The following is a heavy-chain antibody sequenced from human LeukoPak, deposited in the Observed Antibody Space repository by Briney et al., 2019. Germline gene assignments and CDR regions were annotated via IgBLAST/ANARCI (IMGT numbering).Heavy chain of an antibody. Sequence: ASVTVSCKSSGYAFTSYHIHWMRQAPGQGLEWMGWISAYNGNTNYAQKLQGRVTMTTDTSTSTAYMELRSLRSDDTAVYYCARDTSYSSSWSDYWGQGTLVTVSS. CDR1: GYAFTSYH. CDR2: ISAYNGNT. CDR3: ARDTSYSSSWSDY. D-gene: IGHD6-13*01. V-gene: IGHV1-18*04. J-gene: IGHJ4*02.